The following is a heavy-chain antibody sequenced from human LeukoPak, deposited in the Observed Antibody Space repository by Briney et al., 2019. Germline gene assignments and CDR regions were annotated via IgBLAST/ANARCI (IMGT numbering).Heavy chain of an antibody. D-gene: IGHD3-16*02. J-gene: IGHJ4*02. Sequence: SETLSLTCAVYGGSCSGYYWSWIRQPPGKGLEWIGEINHSGSTNYNPSLKRRVTISVDTSKNQFSLKLSSVTAADTAVYYCARGLLYYDYVWGSYRKYYFDYWGQGTLVTVSS. CDR2: INHSGST. CDR1: GGSCSGYY. CDR3: ARGLLYYDYVWGSYRKYYFDY. V-gene: IGHV4-34*01.